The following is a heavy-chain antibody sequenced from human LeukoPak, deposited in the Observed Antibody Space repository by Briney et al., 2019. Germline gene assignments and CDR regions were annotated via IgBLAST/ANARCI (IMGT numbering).Heavy chain of an antibody. CDR1: GGSISSSSYY. V-gene: IGHV4-39*01. CDR3: ARHGDYDSSGYYRTLRKPFDY. J-gene: IGHJ4*02. D-gene: IGHD3-22*01. Sequence: PSETLSLTCTVSGGSISSSSYYWGWIRQPPGKGLEWIGSIYYSGSTYYNPSLKGRVTISVDTSKNQFSLKLSSVTAADTAVYYCARHGDYDSSGYYRTLRKPFDYWGQGTLVTVSP. CDR2: IYYSGST.